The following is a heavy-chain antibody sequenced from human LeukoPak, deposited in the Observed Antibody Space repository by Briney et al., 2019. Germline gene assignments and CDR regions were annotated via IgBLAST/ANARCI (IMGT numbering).Heavy chain of an antibody. CDR2: IYHSGST. J-gene: IGHJ4*02. CDR1: GYSISSGYY. Sequence: PSETLSLTCTVSGYSISSGYYWGWIRQPPGKGLEWIGSIYHSGSTYYTPSLKSRVTISVDTSKNQFSLKLSSVTAADTAVYYCARGPTYYYDSSGSEFDYWGQGTLVTVSS. CDR3: ARGPTYYYDSSGSEFDY. V-gene: IGHV4-38-2*02. D-gene: IGHD3-22*01.